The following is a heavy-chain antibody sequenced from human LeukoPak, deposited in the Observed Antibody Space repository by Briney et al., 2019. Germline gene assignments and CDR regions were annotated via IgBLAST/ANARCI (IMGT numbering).Heavy chain of an antibody. Sequence: TGGSLRLSCAASGFTFNTYSMNWVRQAPGRGLEWVSSISSSTTYIYYADSVKGRFTISRDNAKNSMYLQMNSLRAEDTAVYYCARGALVRGVIRYFDYWVQGSLVTVSS. CDR1: GFTFNTYS. J-gene: IGHJ4*02. CDR3: ARGALVRGVIRYFDY. D-gene: IGHD3-10*01. V-gene: IGHV3-21*01. CDR2: ISSSTTYI.